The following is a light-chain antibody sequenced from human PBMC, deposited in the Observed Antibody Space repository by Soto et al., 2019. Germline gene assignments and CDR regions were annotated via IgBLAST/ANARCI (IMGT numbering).Light chain of an antibody. J-gene: IGKJ1*01. CDR2: EAS. CDR3: QQYHSAWT. V-gene: IGKV1-5*03. CDR1: QSITKW. Sequence: DIQMTQAPATLSSSVGDSVTITCRASQSITKWLAWYQLKPGKAPKLLIHEASNLHSGVSSRFTGSASGTDFTHTSTSLQPEAFAPSYSQQYHSAWTFGQAMKVDI.